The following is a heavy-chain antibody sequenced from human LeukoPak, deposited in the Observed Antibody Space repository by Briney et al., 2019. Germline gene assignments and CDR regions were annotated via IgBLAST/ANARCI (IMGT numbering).Heavy chain of an antibody. D-gene: IGHD6-19*01. CDR2: IYPGDSDT. CDR3: ARTEGGAVAGLGMDV. J-gene: IGHJ6*02. CDR1: GYSFTSYW. Sequence: GESLKISCKGSGYSFTSYWIGWVRQMPGKGLEWMGIIYPGDSDTRYSPSFQGQVTISADKSISTAYLQWSSLKASDTAMYYCARTEGGAVAGLGMDVWGQGTTVTVSS. V-gene: IGHV5-51*01.